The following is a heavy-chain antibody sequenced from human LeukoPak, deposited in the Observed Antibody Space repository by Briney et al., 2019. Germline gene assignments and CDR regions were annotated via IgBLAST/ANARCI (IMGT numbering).Heavy chain of an antibody. V-gene: IGHV4-39*02. CDR3: ARYASGVFDH. CDR2: MDSGGDT. J-gene: IGHJ4*02. Sequence: SESLSLTCTVSGGSIGRSYYWGWLRHTPGKTLDWIGSMDSGGDTDRNPSLKSRVTMSVDSSKKHFTLRLTSLTATDTVIYYCARYASGVFDHWGQGTLVTVSS. D-gene: IGHD1-26*01. CDR1: GGSIGRSYY.